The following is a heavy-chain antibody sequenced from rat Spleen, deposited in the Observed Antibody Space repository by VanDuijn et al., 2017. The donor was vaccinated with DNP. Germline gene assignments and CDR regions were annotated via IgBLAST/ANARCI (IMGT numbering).Heavy chain of an antibody. CDR3: SWPGD. V-gene: IGHV6-6*01. CDR1: GFTFSTAW. D-gene: IGHD1-4*01. Sequence: EVQVLESGGGLVQPGTSLKLSCATSGFTFSTAWLYWYRQFPDKRLEWVARIKAKSNNYATDYTESVKGRFTISRDDSKSSVYLQMDNLKEEDTAIYYCSWPGDWGQGTLVTVSS. J-gene: IGHJ3*01. CDR2: IKAKSNNYAT.